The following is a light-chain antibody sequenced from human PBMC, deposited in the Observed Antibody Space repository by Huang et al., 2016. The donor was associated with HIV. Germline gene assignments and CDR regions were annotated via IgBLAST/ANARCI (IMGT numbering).Light chain of an antibody. Sequence: DIQMTQSPSAVSASVGDRVTITCRASQGISNTLVWFQQKPGKVPERLIYGASTLQTGVPSRFGGSGSGTEFTLTISSLQPDDFAIYYCLQHNSYPWTFGQGTKVEI. J-gene: IGKJ1*01. V-gene: IGKV1-17*03. CDR1: QGISNT. CDR3: LQHNSYPWT. CDR2: GAS.